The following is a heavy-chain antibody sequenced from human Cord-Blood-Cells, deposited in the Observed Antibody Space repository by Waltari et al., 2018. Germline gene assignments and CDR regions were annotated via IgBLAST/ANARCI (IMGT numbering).Heavy chain of an antibody. D-gene: IGHD5-18*01. V-gene: IGHV2-5*01. CDR2: IYWNDDK. J-gene: IGHJ3*02. Sequence: RQPPGKALEWLALIYWNDDKRYSPSLKSRLTITKDTSKNQVVLTMTNMDPVDTATYYCAHSPRKYRWLTKEPVAFDIWGQGTMVTVSS. CDR3: AHSPRKYRWLTKEPVAFDI.